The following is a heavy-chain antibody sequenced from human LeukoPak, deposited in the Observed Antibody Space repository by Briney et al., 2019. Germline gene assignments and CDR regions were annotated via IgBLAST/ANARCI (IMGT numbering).Heavy chain of an antibody. Sequence: SETLSLTCTVSGGSISSHYWTWIRQPPGKGLEWIGYISYIGSTNYNPSLKSRVTISVDTSKNQFSLKLSSVTAADTAVYYCARDPTTVTKGLDIWGQGTMVTVSS. D-gene: IGHD4-17*01. J-gene: IGHJ3*02. CDR2: ISYIGST. CDR3: ARDPTTVTKGLDI. CDR1: GGSISSHY. V-gene: IGHV4-59*11.